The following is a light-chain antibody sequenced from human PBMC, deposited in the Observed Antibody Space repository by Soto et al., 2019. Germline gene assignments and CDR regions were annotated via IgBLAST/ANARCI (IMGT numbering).Light chain of an antibody. J-gene: IGKJ1*01. V-gene: IGKV1-5*01. CDR2: DAS. CDR3: QQYNSYSQT. CDR1: QSISTW. Sequence: IQMPQSHSTLSASVGDRVTITCRASQSISTWLAWYQQKPGKVPKLLIYDASSLESGVPSRFSGSGSGTEFTLTISSLRPDDSATYYCQQYNSYSQTFGQGTKVDIK.